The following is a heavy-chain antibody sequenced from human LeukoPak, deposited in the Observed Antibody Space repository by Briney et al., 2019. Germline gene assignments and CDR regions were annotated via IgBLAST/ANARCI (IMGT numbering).Heavy chain of an antibody. CDR3: VRDQGFLGY. J-gene: IGHJ4*02. V-gene: IGHV4-59*12. D-gene: IGHD3-3*01. CDR1: GGSISSYY. CDR2: IYYSGST. Sequence: SETLSLTCTVSGGSISSYYWNWIRQPPGKGLEWIGYIYYSGSTNYNPSLKSRVTISVDTSKNQFSLKLSSVTAADTAVYYCVRDQGFLGYWGQGTLVTVSS.